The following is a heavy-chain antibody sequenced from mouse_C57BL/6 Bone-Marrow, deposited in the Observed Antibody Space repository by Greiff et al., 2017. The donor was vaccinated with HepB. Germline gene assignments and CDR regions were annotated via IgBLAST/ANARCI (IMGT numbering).Heavy chain of an antibody. CDR1: GFTFSSYA. J-gene: IGHJ1*03. V-gene: IGHV5-4*01. Sequence: DVHLVESGGGLVKPGGSLKLSCAASGFTFSSYAMSWVRQTPEKRLEWVATISAGGSYTYYPDNVKGRFTISRDNAKNNLYLQMSHLKSEDTAMYYCARETTMVTGWYFDVWGTGTTVTVSS. CDR2: ISAGGSYT. D-gene: IGHD2-2*01. CDR3: ARETTMVTGWYFDV.